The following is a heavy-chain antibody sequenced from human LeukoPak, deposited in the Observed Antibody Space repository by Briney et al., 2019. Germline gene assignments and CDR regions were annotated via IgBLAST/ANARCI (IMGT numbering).Heavy chain of an antibody. CDR3: ARGGGYTYGSFDY. V-gene: IGHV1-46*01. CDR2: INPSGGGT. CDR1: GGTFSSYA. J-gene: IGHJ4*02. D-gene: IGHD5-18*01. Sequence: ASVKLSCKASGGTFSSYAISWVRQAPGQGLEWMGIINPSGGGTGYAQKFQGSINMNRDTSTSTVYMELSSLRSEDTAVYYCARGGGYTYGSFDYWGQGTLVTVSS.